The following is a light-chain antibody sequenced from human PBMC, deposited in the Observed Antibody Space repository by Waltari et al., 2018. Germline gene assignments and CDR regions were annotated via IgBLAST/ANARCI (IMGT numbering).Light chain of an antibody. CDR2: DVS. Sequence: QSALTQPASVSGSPGQSVTIFCAGTSNDVGGYNSVPWYQGHPGQAPRVFTYDVSDRPSGVSDRLSGPKSGNTASLTISGIQDEDEADYYGSSQSSNDVVLFGAGTKLTVL. J-gene: IGLJ2*01. V-gene: IGLV2-14*01. CDR1: SNDVGGYNS. CDR3: SSQSSNDVVL.